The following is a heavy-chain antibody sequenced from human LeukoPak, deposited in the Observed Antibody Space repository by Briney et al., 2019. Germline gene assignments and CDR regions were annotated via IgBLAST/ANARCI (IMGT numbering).Heavy chain of an antibody. CDR3: ARHGSVRSPLGP. D-gene: IGHD3-10*01. V-gene: IGHV4-4*09. CDR1: GGSISSYY. CDR2: IYATGST. J-gene: IGHJ5*02. Sequence: SETLSLTCTVSGGSISSYYWSWIRQPPGKGLGWIGYIYATGSTNYNPSLKSRVTISVDTSKNQFSLNLRSVTAADTAVYYCARHGSVRSPLGPWGQGTLVTVSS.